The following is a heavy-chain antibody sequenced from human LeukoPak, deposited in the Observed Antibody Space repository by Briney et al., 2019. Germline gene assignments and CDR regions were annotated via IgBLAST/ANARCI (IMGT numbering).Heavy chain of an antibody. Sequence: GRSLRLSRAPSGFTSSSYCMHCVPEAPGKGLVCVSRIKSDGSTNYADSVKGRFTISRDNAKNTVSLQMNSLRAEDTGVYYCARAPSEIGGYYPEYFRHWGQGTLVTVSS. CDR1: GFTSSSYC. CDR2: IKSDGST. V-gene: IGHV3-74*01. J-gene: IGHJ1*01. CDR3: ARAPSEIGGYYPEYFRH. D-gene: IGHD3-22*01.